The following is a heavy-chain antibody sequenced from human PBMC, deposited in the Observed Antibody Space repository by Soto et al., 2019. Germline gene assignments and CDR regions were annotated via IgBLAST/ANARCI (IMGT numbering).Heavy chain of an antibody. CDR3: ARANGSSLGELLLRLSSRGYYYGMDL. Sequence: ASVKVSCKASGYTFTSYGISWVRQAPGQGLEWMGWISAYNGNTNYAQKLQGRVTMTTDTSTSTAYMELRSLRSDDTAVYYCARANGSSLGELLLRLSSRGYYYGMDLWGQGTTVTVSS. D-gene: IGHD1-26*01. J-gene: IGHJ6*02. CDR1: GYTFTSYG. CDR2: ISAYNGNT. V-gene: IGHV1-18*04.